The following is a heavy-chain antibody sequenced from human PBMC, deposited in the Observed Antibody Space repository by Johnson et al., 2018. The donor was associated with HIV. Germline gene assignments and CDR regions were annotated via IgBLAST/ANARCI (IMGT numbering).Heavy chain of an antibody. V-gene: IGHV3-30*14. CDR3: ARAHDAFDI. Sequence: QVQLVESGGGVVQPGGSLRLSCAASGFTFNYYAMHWVRQAPGKGLEWVAVISYDGTNKYYPDSVKGRFTISRDNSKNTLYLQMNSLRVEDTAVYYCARAHDAFDIWGQGTMVTVSS. J-gene: IGHJ3*02. CDR2: ISYDGTNK. CDR1: GFTFNYYA.